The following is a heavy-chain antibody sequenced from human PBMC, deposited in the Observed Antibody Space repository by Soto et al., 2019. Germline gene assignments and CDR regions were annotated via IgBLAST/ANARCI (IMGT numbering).Heavy chain of an antibody. CDR2: INHSGNT. J-gene: IGHJ5*02. CDR3: ASIVTMVRGVIPSSENNWFDP. V-gene: IGHV4-34*01. Sequence: PSETLSLTCAVYGGSFSGYYWSWIRQPPGKGLEWIGEINHSGNTNYNPSLKSRVTISVDTSKNQFSLKLSSVTAADTAVYYCASIVTMVRGVIPSSENNWFDPWGQGTLVTVSS. CDR1: GGSFSGYY. D-gene: IGHD3-10*01.